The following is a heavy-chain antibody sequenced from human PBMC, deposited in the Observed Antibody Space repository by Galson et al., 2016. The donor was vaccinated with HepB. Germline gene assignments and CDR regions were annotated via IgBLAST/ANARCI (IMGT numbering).Heavy chain of an antibody. CDR3: ATDGGLSRYGH. CDR2: IEPDGTTK. CDR1: GFTFSNSW. D-gene: IGHD2-15*01. J-gene: IGHJ4*02. V-gene: IGHV3-7*03. Sequence: SLRLSCAASGFTFSNSWMTWVRQAPGKGLEWVANIEPDGTTKSYVDSVKGRFTISRDNAKNSLYLQMNSLRAEDTALYYCATDGGLSRYGHWGQGTLVTVSS.